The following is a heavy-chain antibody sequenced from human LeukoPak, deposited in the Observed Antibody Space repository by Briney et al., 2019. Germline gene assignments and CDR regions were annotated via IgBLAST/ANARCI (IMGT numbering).Heavy chain of an antibody. CDR1: GGSISSGDYY. J-gene: IGHJ4*02. Sequence: SETLSLTCTVSGGSISSGDYYWSWIRQPPGTGLEWIGYIYYSGSTYYNPSLKSRVTISVDTSKNQFSLKLSSVTAADTAVYYCARERWFGELLSGDYWGQGTLVTVSS. V-gene: IGHV4-30-4*01. CDR2: IYYSGST. CDR3: ARERWFGELLSGDY. D-gene: IGHD3-10*01.